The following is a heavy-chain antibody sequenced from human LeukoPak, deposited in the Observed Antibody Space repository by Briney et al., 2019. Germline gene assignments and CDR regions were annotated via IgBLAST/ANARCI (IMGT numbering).Heavy chain of an antibody. CDR2: FDPEDGET. D-gene: IGHD1-26*01. J-gene: IGHJ3*02. Sequence: ASVKVSCKVSGYTLTELSMHWVRQAPGKGLEWMGGFDPEDGETIYAQKFQGRVTMTEDTSTDTAYMELSSLRSEDTAVYYCATKSRSYGAFDIWGQGTMVTVSS. V-gene: IGHV1-24*01. CDR3: ATKSRSYGAFDI. CDR1: GYTLTELS.